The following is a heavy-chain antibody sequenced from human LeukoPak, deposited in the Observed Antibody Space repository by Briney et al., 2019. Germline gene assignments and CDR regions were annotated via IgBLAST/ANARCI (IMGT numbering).Heavy chain of an antibody. V-gene: IGHV3-30*02. CDR3: AKATWFGELLWNY. J-gene: IGHJ4*02. D-gene: IGHD3-10*01. CDR2: ISHDGAVE. CDR1: GFTFSSYG. Sequence: GGSLRLSCAASGFTFSSYGMHWVRQAPGKGLECVAFISHDGAVEKFADSVKGRFTISRDNSKNTLYLQMNSLRAEDTAVYYCAKATWFGELLWNYWGQGTLVTVSS.